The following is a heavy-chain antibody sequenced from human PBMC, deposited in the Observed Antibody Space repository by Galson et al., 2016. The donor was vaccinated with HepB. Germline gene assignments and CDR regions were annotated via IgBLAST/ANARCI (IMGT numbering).Heavy chain of an antibody. CDR2: ISYDVSNQ. CDR1: GFTFSSYG. Sequence: SLRLSCAASGFTFSSYGMHWVRQAPGKGLEWVALISYDVSNQYYADSVKGRFTISRDNFKNTLYLQMNSLRPEDTAVYYCSKEQPFRYNNRWYYFDYWGQGTLVTVSS. V-gene: IGHV3-30*18. J-gene: IGHJ4*02. CDR3: SKEQPFRYNNRWYYFDY. D-gene: IGHD6-19*01.